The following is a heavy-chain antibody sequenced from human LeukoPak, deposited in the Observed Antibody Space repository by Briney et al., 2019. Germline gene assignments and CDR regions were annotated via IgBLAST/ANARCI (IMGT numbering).Heavy chain of an antibody. V-gene: IGHV3-23*01. Sequence: QAGGSLRLSCVASGFTFSSYSMNWVRQAPGKGLEWVSTISGSGDTTYYADSVKGRFTISRDNSKNTLYLQMNSLRAEDTAVYYCARDLTVLGSTSPTVYYYYYGMDVWGQGTTVTVSS. CDR3: ARDLTVLGSTSPTVYYYYYGMDV. D-gene: IGHD2-2*01. CDR2: ISGSGDTT. J-gene: IGHJ6*02. CDR1: GFTFSSYS.